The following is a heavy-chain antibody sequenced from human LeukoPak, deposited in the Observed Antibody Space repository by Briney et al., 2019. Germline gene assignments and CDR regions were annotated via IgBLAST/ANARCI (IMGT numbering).Heavy chain of an antibody. V-gene: IGHV3-9*01. CDR1: GFTFDDYA. Sequence: GGSLRLSCAASGFTFDDYAMHWGRQPPGKGLEWVSGISWNSRSIGYADSVKGRFTISRDNPKNTQYLQMNSLRTEDTAVYFCAKRGVVIRVILVGFHKEAYYFDSWGQGALVTVSS. CDR2: ISWNSRSI. J-gene: IGHJ4*02. CDR3: AKRGVVIRVILVGFHKEAYYFDS. D-gene: IGHD3-22*01.